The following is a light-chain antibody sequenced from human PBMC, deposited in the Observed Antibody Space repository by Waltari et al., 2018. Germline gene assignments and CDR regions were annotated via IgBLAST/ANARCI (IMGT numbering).Light chain of an antibody. V-gene: IGKV1-39*01. CDR1: QSISSY. J-gene: IGKJ5*01. CDR3: QQSYSTPIT. Sequence: DIQMTQSPSSLSASVGDRVTITCRASQSISSYLSWYQQRPAKAPKLLIYPASTLQSGVPSRFSGSGSGTDFTLTISNLQPEDFATYYCQQSYSTPITFGQGTRLEIK. CDR2: PAS.